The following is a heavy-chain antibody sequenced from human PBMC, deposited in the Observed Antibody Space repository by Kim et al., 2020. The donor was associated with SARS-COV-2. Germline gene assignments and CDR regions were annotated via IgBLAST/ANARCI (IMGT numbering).Heavy chain of an antibody. J-gene: IGHJ4*02. CDR2: IYYSGST. CDR1: GGSISSSSYY. V-gene: IGHV4-39*02. Sequence: SETLSLTCTVSGGSISSSSYYWGWIRQPPGKGLEWIGSIYYSGSTYYNPSLKSRVTISVDTSKNQFSLKLSSVTAADTAVYYCARDGGRGANWNEGGIDYWGQGTLVTVSS. CDR3: ARDGGRGANWNEGGIDY. D-gene: IGHD1-1*01.